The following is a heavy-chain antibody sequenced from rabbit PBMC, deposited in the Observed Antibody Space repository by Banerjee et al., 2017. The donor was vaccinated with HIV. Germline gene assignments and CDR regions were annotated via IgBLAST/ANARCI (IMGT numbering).Heavy chain of an antibody. CDR2: VSTSGYT. CDR1: GFSFSSTYW. Sequence: QSLEESGGGLVQPEGSLTLTCTASGFSFSSTYWMWWVRQAPGKGLELIAGVSTSGYTYYASWAKGRFTVSKASSTAVTLQMTSLTAADTATYFCARDERDAAHGGYGYGGFDLWGQGTLVTVS. J-gene: IGHJ4*01. V-gene: IGHV1S40*01. CDR3: ARDERDAAHGGYGYGGFDL. D-gene: IGHD6-1*01.